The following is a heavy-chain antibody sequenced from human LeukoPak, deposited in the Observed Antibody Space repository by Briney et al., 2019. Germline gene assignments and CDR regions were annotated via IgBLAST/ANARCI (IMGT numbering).Heavy chain of an antibody. Sequence: SEILSLTCTVSGGSISSYYWSWIRQPPGKGLEWIGYIYYSGSTNYNPSLKSRVTISVDTSKNQFSLKLSSVTAADTAVYYCARGSWIQLWFGGYYFDYWGQGTLVTVSS. CDR2: IYYSGST. V-gene: IGHV4-59*01. CDR1: GGSISSYY. D-gene: IGHD5-18*01. CDR3: ARGSWIQLWFGGYYFDY. J-gene: IGHJ4*02.